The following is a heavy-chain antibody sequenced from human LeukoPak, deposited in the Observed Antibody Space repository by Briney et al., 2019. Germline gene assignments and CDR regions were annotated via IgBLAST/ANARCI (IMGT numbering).Heavy chain of an antibody. D-gene: IGHD2-2*01. Sequence: PSETLSLTCTVSGGSISSGDYYWSWIRQPPGKGLEWIGYIYYSGSTYYNPSLKSRVTISVDTSKNQFSLKLSSVTAADTAVYYCARSYCSSTSCSNWFDPWGQGTLVTVSS. CDR3: ARSYCSSTSCSNWFDP. J-gene: IGHJ5*02. CDR1: GGSISSGDYY. V-gene: IGHV4-30-4*08. CDR2: IYYSGST.